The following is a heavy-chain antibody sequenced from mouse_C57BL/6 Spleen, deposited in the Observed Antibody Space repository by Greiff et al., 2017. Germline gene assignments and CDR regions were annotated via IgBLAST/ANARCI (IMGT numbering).Heavy chain of an antibody. Sequence: EVKLVESGGGLVKPGGSLKLSCAASGFTFSSYAMSWVRQTPEKRLEWVATISDGGSYTYYPDNVKGRFTISRDNAKNNLYLQMSHLKYEDTAMYDYAREGFGDYGSRDAMDYWGQGTSVTVSS. V-gene: IGHV5-4*01. J-gene: IGHJ4*01. CDR1: GFTFSSYA. D-gene: IGHD1-1*01. CDR2: ISDGGSYT. CDR3: AREGFGDYGSRDAMDY.